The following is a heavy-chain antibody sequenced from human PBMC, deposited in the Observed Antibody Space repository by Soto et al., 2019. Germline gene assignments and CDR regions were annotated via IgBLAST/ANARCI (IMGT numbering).Heavy chain of an antibody. CDR1: GGSISSGDYY. D-gene: IGHD1-1*01. V-gene: IGHV4-30-4*01. Sequence: PSETLSLTCTVSGGSISSGDYYWSWIRQPPGKGLEWIGYIYYSGSTYYNPSLKSRVTISVDTSKNQFSLKLSSVTAADTAVYYCARVRESLIGTTLFDYWGQGTLVTVSS. J-gene: IGHJ4*02. CDR2: IYYSGST. CDR3: ARVRESLIGTTLFDY.